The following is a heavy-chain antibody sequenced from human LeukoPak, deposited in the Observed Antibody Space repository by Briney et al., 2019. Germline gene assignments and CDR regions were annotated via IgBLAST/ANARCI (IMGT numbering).Heavy chain of an antibody. V-gene: IGHV3-21*01. Sequence: GGSLRLSCAASGFTFSSYSMNWVRQAPGKGLEWVSSISSSSSYIYCADSVKGRFTISRDNAKNSLYLQMNSLRAEDTAVYYCARDGYDSSGYYYRPYFDYWGQGTLVTVSS. J-gene: IGHJ4*02. CDR1: GFTFSSYS. CDR3: ARDGYDSSGYYYRPYFDY. CDR2: ISSSSSYI. D-gene: IGHD3-22*01.